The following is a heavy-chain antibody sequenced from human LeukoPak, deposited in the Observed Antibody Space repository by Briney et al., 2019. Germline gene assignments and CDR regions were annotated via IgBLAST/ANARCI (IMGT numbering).Heavy chain of an antibody. D-gene: IGHD3-22*01. CDR2: ISSSSSTI. CDR1: GFIVSGDF. CDR3: ARGAYYYED. J-gene: IGHJ4*02. V-gene: IGHV3-48*01. Sequence: GGSLRLSCAASGFIVSGDFMSWVRQAPGKGLEWVSYISSSSSTIYYADSVKGRFTISRDNAKNSLYLQMNSLRAEDTAVYYCARGAYYYEDWGQGTLVTVSS.